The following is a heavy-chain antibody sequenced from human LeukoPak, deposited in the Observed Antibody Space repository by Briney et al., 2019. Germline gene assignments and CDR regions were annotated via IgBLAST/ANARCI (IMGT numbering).Heavy chain of an antibody. Sequence: SETLSLTCTVSGGSIRSGGYYWSWIRQHPGKGLEWIGYIYYSGSTYYNPSLKSRVTISVDTSKNQFSLKLSSVTAADTAVYYCARDFEENWFDPWGQGTLVTVSS. CDR3: ARDFEENWFDP. V-gene: IGHV4-31*03. CDR2: IYYSGST. J-gene: IGHJ5*02. CDR1: GGSIRSGGYY. D-gene: IGHD3-9*01.